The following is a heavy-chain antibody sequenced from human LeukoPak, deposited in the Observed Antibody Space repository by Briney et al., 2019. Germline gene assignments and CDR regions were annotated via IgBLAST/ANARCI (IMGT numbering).Heavy chain of an antibody. J-gene: IGHJ4*02. CDR2: ITKSSTYV. Sequence: GGSLRLACEASGFTFRTHSMNWVRQAPGKGQEWVSSITKSSTYVYYADSVKGRFTISRDNANNSLFLQMNNLGADDTDVYYCARGSGVHVWGQGTLVIVSS. CDR3: ARGSGVHV. V-gene: IGHV3-21*04. D-gene: IGHD3-10*01. CDR1: GFTFRTHS.